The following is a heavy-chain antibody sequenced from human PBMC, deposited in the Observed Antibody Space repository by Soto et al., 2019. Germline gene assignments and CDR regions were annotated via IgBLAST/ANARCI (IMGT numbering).Heavy chain of an antibody. V-gene: IGHV1-69*06. J-gene: IGHJ4*02. D-gene: IGHD6-19*01. Sequence: ASVKVSCKASGGTFSSYAISWVRQAPGQGLEWMGGIIPIFGTANYAQKFQGRVTITADKSTNTAYMELSSLRSGDTAVYYCARGPAVAGLFDYWGQGTLVTVSS. CDR3: ARGPAVAGLFDY. CDR1: GGTFSSYA. CDR2: IIPIFGTA.